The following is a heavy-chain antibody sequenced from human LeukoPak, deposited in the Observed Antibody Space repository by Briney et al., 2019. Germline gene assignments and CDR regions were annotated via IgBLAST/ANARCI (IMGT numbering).Heavy chain of an antibody. V-gene: IGHV3-21*01. J-gene: IGHJ6*02. CDR1: GFTFSSYS. CDR3: ATDYGMDV. CDR2: ISSTTTYI. Sequence: GGSLRLSCAASGFTFSSYSMNWVRQAPGNGLEWVSSISSTTTYIYYADSVKGRFTISRDNAKNSLYLQMNSLRAEDTAVYYCATDYGMDVWGQGTTVTVSS.